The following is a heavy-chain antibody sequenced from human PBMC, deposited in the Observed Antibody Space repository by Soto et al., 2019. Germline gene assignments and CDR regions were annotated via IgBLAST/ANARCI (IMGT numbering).Heavy chain of an antibody. CDR1: GYTFTSYD. J-gene: IGHJ3*02. CDR2: MNPNSGNT. D-gene: IGHD3-3*01. Sequence: ASVQVSCKASGYTFTSYDINWVRQATGQGLEWMGWMNPNSGNTGYAQKFQGRVTMTRNTSISTAYMELSSLRSEDTAVYYCARGQRFLEWLFDAFDIWGQGTMVTVSS. V-gene: IGHV1-8*01. CDR3: ARGQRFLEWLFDAFDI.